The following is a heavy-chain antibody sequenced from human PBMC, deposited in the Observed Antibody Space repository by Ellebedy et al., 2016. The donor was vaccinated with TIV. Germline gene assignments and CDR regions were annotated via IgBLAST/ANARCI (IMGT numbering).Heavy chain of an antibody. CDR1: GYTFTSYD. D-gene: IGHD1-1*01. J-gene: IGHJ4*02. CDR2: INTNTGNP. Sequence: AASVKVSCKTSGYTFTSYDMIWVRQAPGQGLEWMGWINTNTGNPTYAQGFTGRFVFSLDTSVSTAYLQISSLKAEDTAVYYCARKGTTTGTISDYWGQGTLVTVSS. V-gene: IGHV7-4-1*02. CDR3: ARKGTTTGTISDY.